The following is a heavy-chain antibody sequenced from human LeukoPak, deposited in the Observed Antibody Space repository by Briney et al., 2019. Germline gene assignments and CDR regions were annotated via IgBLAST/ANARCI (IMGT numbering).Heavy chain of an antibody. V-gene: IGHV4-4*07. CDR3: TTEGYSYGYHGVDM. CDR1: GDSISTYY. CDR2: VYPTGST. J-gene: IGHJ3*02. D-gene: IGHD5-18*01. Sequence: SSETLSLTCIVSGDSISTYYWSWIRQPAGKGLEWIGRVYPTGSTNYNPSLKSRVTMSVDTSNNQLSLRLTSVTAADTAVYYCTTEGYSYGYHGVDMWGQGTRVTVSS.